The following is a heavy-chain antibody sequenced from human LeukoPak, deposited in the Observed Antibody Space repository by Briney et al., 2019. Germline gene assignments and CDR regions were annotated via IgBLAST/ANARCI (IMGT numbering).Heavy chain of an antibody. CDR2: ISSSGSTI. J-gene: IGHJ4*02. Sequence: GGSLRLSCAASGFTFSDYYMSWIRQAPGKGLEWVSYISSSGSTIYYADSVKGRFTISRDNAKNSLYLQMNSLRAEDTAVYYCAREGRYCSSTSCYRYRYFDYWGQGTLVTVSS. D-gene: IGHD2-2*02. CDR3: AREGRYCSSTSCYRYRYFDY. CDR1: GFTFSDYY. V-gene: IGHV3-11*01.